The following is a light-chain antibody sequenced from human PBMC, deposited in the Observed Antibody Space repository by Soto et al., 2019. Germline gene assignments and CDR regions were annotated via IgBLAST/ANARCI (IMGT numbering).Light chain of an antibody. J-gene: IGLJ1*01. CDR2: GVS. Sequence: QSVLTQPASMSGSPGQSITISCTGTSSDVGGYNHVSWYQQHPGKAPKLMIYGVSNRPAGISNLCSGCKSGNTASLTISGLQAEDEADYYCNSYTSGSALYVFGTGTKVTVL. V-gene: IGLV2-14*01. CDR1: SSDVGGYNH. CDR3: NSYTSGSALYV.